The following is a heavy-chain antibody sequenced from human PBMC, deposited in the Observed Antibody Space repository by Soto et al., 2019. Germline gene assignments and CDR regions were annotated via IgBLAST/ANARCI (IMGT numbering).Heavy chain of an antibody. J-gene: IGHJ4*02. CDR1: GGSISSGGYY. Sequence: SETLSLTCTVSGGSISSGGYYWSWIRQPPGKGLEWLGYIYYSGSTYYNPSLRSRLSLSVDTTKNQFSLKLSSVTAADTAVYYCALSAKGEDYFDYWGQGTLVTVSS. CDR3: ALSAKGEDYFDY. CDR2: IYYSGST. D-gene: IGHD3-16*01. V-gene: IGHV4-31*03.